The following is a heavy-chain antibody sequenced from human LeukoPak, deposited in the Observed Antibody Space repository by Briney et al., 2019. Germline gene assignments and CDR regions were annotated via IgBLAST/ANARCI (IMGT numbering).Heavy chain of an antibody. CDR3: ARAYLGYSIHQDKYLYNWFDP. CDR2: IIPILGIA. J-gene: IGHJ5*02. V-gene: IGHV1-69*04. CDR1: GGTFSSYA. D-gene: IGHD6-13*01. Sequence: SVKVSCKASGGTFSSYAISWVRQAPGQGLEWMGRIIPILGIANYAQKFQGRVTITADKSTSTAYMELSSLRSEDTAVYYCARAYLGYSIHQDKYLYNWFDPWGQGTLVTVSS.